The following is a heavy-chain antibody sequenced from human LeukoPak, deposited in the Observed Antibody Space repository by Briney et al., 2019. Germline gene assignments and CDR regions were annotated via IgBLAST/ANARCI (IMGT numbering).Heavy chain of an antibody. J-gene: IGHJ4*02. D-gene: IGHD4-23*01. CDR3: ARDHGGNSVYGY. V-gene: IGHV1-2*02. CDR2: INPNSGGT. CDR1: GYTFTGYY. Sequence: GSVKVSCKASGYTFTGYYMHWVRQAPGQGLEWVGWINPNSGGTNYAQKFQGRATMTRDTSISTAYMELDSLRSDDTAVYYCARDHGGNSVYGYWGQGTLVTVSS.